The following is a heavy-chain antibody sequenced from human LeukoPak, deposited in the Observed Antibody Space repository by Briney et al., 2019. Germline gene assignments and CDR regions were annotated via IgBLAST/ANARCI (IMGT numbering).Heavy chain of an antibody. J-gene: IGHJ2*01. CDR2: INHSGST. V-gene: IGHV4-34*01. D-gene: IGHD3-22*01. Sequence: PSETLSLTCAVYGGSFSGYYWSWIRQPPGKGLEWIGEINHSGSTNYNPSLKSRVTISVDTSKNQFSLKLSSVTAADTAVYYCARGRGGIARKYDSSTTGYFDLWGRGTLVTVSS. CDR1: GGSFSGYY. CDR3: ARGRGGIARKYDSSTTGYFDL.